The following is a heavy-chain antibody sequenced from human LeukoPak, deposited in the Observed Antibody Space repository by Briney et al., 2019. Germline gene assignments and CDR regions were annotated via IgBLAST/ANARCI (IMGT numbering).Heavy chain of an antibody. CDR1: GGSFSGYY. CDR3: ARPGRMTTGVDWFDP. D-gene: IGHD4-11*01. V-gene: IGHV4-34*01. J-gene: IGHJ5*02. Sequence: SETLSLTCAVYGGSFSGYYWSWIRQPPGKGLEWIGEINHSGSTNYNPSLKSRVTISVDTSKNQFSLKLSSVTAADTAVYYCARPGRMTTGVDWFDPWGQGTLVTVSS. CDR2: INHSGST.